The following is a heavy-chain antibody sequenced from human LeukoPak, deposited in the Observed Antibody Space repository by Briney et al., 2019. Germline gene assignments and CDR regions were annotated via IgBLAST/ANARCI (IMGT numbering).Heavy chain of an antibody. Sequence: GGSLRLSCTASGFTFSNYAMTWVRQAPGKGPEWLSVISGSGGSTYHADSVKGRFTISRDNSKNTLFLQMNSPRAEDTAVYYCTKKTSYYDSSGALDYWGQETLVTVSS. D-gene: IGHD3-22*01. V-gene: IGHV3-23*01. CDR3: TKKTSYYDSSGALDY. CDR1: GFTFSNYA. J-gene: IGHJ4*02. CDR2: ISGSGGST.